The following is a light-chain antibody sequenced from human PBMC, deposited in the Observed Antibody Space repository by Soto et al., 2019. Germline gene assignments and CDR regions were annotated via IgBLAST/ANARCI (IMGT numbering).Light chain of an antibody. CDR1: SSDIGSNT. V-gene: IGLV1-44*01. CDR3: AAWDDSLNGPV. J-gene: IGLJ2*01. CDR2: NGN. Sequence: QYVLTQPPSASGTPGQWVTISCSGGSSDIGSNTVHWYQHLPGTAPKLLIYNGNQRPSGVPDRFSGSKSGTSASLAISGLQSEDEADYYCAAWDDSLNGPVFGGGTKLTVL.